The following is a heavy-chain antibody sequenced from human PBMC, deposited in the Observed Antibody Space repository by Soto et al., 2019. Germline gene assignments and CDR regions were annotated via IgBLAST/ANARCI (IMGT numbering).Heavy chain of an antibody. J-gene: IGHJ5*02. D-gene: IGHD4-4*01. CDR1: GYTFTSYG. CDR3: ASTTVTTGNNWCDP. Sequence: ASVKVSCKASGYTFTSYGISWVRQAPGQGLEWMGWISAYNGNTNYAQKLQGRVTMTTDTSTSTAYMELRSLRSDDTAVYYCASTTVTTGNNWCDPWGQGTLVTVSS. V-gene: IGHV1-18*01. CDR2: ISAYNGNT.